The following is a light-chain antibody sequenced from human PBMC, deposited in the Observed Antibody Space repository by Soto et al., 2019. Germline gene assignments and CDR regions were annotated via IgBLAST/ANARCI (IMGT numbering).Light chain of an antibody. CDR1: SSNIGSNT. J-gene: IGLJ1*01. CDR3: AAWDDSLSGYV. V-gene: IGLV1-44*01. CDR2: SNN. Sequence: SVLTQPPSASGTPGQRVTISCSGSSSNIGSNTVNWYQQLPGTAPKLLIYSNNQRPSGVPDRFSCSKSGTSASLAISGLQSDDEADYYCAAWDDSLSGYVFGTGTKVTVL.